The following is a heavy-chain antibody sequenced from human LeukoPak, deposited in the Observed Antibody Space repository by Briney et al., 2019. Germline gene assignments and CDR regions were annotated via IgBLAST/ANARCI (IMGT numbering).Heavy chain of an antibody. D-gene: IGHD4/OR15-4a*01. Sequence: GGSLRLSCAASGFTFRSYGMDWVRQAPGKGLGWVAFIRCDGNNKDYADSVKGRFTISRDNSKNTLYLQMNSLRVEDTAVYYCAKGYGDLVAFNIWGQGTMVTVSS. CDR2: IRCDGNNK. CDR3: AKGYGDLVAFNI. J-gene: IGHJ3*02. V-gene: IGHV3-30*02. CDR1: GFTFRSYG.